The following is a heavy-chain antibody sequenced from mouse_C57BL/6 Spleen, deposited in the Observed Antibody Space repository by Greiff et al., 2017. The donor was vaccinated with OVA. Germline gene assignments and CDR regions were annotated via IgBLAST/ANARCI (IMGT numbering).Heavy chain of an antibody. CDR1: GYTFTSYG. CDR2: IYPRSGNT. CDR3: ARGVNYGSSPSGYFDV. D-gene: IGHD1-1*01. V-gene: IGHV1-81*01. Sequence: QVQLKESGAELARPGASVKLSCKASGYTFTSYGISWVKQRTGQGLEWIGEIYPRSGNTYYNEKFKGKATLTADKSSSTAYMELRSLTSEDSAVYFCARGVNYGSSPSGYFDVWGTGTTVTVSS. J-gene: IGHJ1*03.